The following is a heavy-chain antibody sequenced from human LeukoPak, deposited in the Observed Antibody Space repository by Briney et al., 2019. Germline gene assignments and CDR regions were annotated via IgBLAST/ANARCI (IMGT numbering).Heavy chain of an antibody. V-gene: IGHV3-23*01. CDR2: ISGTGSST. CDR1: GFTFGNYA. D-gene: IGHD2-2*02. CDR3: AKASVAIPQYCNS. J-gene: IGHJ5*02. Sequence: GGSLRLSCVASGFTFGNYAMNWVRQAPGKGLEWVSTISGTGSSTYYADSAKGRFTISRDNSKDTLFLQLNSLTAADAAMYFCAKASVAIPQYCNSWGQGTLVTLSS.